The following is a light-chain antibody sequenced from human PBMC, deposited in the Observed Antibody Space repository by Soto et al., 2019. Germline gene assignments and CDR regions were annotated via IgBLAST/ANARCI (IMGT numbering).Light chain of an antibody. CDR3: QQYNNWGT. J-gene: IGKJ1*01. CDR2: GAS. V-gene: IGKV3-15*01. CDR1: QSVSSN. Sequence: EIVLTQSPGTLSLSPGEGATLXCRASQSVSSNLAWYQQKPGQAPRLLIYGASTRATGIPARFSGSGSGTEFTLTISSLQSEDFAVYYCQQYNNWGTFGQGTKVDIK.